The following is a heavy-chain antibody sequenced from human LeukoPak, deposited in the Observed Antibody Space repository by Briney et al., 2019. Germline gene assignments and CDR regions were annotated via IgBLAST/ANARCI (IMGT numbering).Heavy chain of an antibody. D-gene: IGHD3-3*01. J-gene: IGHJ4*02. V-gene: IGHV4-34*01. CDR2: INHSGST. CDR3: ARGYPLRFLEWLPMRRGFDY. CDR1: GGSFSGYY. Sequence: SETLSPTCAVYGGSFSGYYWSWIRQPPGKGLEWIGEINHSGSTNYNPSLKSRVTISVDTSKNQFSLKLSSVTAADTAVYYCARGYPLRFLEWLPMRRGFDYWGQGTLVTVSS.